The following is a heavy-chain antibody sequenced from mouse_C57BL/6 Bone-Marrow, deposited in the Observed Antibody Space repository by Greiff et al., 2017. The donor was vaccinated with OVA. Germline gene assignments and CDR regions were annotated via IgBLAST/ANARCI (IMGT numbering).Heavy chain of an antibody. D-gene: IGHD2-5*01. CDR2: ISNLAYSI. V-gene: IGHV5-15*01. J-gene: IGHJ3*01. CDR1: GFTFSDYG. Sequence: EVQLVESGGGLVQPGGSLKLSCAASGFTFSDYGMAWVRQAPRKGPEWVAFISNLAYSIYYADTVTGRFTISRENAKNTLYLEMSSLRSEDTAMYYCAGSYYSNYGFAYWGKGTLVTVSA. CDR3: AGSYYSNYGFAY.